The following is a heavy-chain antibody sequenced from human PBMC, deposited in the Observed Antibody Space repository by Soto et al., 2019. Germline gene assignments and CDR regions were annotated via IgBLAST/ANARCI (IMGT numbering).Heavy chain of an antibody. D-gene: IGHD6-13*01. CDR1: GGSISSYY. J-gene: IGHJ6*02. Sequence: SETLSLTCTVSGGSISSYYWSWIRQPPGKGLEWIGYIYYSGSTNYNPSLNSRVTISVDTSKNQFSLMLSSVTAADTAVYYCARVFRGLIAAVGGMDVWGQGTTVTVSS. CDR3: ARVFRGLIAAVGGMDV. V-gene: IGHV4-59*01. CDR2: IYYSGST.